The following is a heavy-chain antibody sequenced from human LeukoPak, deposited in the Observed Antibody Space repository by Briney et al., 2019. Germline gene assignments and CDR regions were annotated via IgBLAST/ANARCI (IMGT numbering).Heavy chain of an antibody. CDR1: GYTFTSYG. D-gene: IGHD4-17*01. CDR3: ARADYGDYTDYFDY. Sequence: GASVKVSCKASGYTFTSYGISWVRQAPGQGLEWMGWISAYNGNTNYAQKLQGRVTMTTVTSTSTAYMELRSLRSDDTAVYYCARADYGDYTDYFDYWGQGTLVTVSS. V-gene: IGHV1-18*01. CDR2: ISAYNGNT. J-gene: IGHJ4*02.